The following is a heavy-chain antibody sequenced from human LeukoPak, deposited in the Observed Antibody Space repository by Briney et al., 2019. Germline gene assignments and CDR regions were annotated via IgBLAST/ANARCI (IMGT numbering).Heavy chain of an antibody. D-gene: IGHD5-18*01. CDR2: INHSGST. J-gene: IGHJ3*02. CDR1: GGSFSGYY. V-gene: IGHV4-34*01. CDR3: ARGRRRIQLRHAFDI. Sequence: PSETLSLTCAVYGGSFSGYYWSWIRQPPGKGLEWIGEINHSGSTNYNPSLKSRVTISVDTSKNQFSLKLSSVTAADTAVYYCARGRRRIQLRHAFDIWGQGTMVTVSS.